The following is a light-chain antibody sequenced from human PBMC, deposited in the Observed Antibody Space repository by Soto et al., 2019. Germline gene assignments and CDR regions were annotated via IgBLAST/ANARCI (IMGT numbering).Light chain of an antibody. CDR3: QQYGASPWT. CDR1: QSVSSSH. Sequence: EVELTQSPGTLSLSPGERATLSCRASQSVSSSHLAWYQQKCGQAPRLLIYDTSTRATGIPDRFSGSGSGTDFTLTISTLEPEDVAVYHCQQYGASPWTFGQGTKVEVK. CDR2: DTS. V-gene: IGKV3-20*01. J-gene: IGKJ1*01.